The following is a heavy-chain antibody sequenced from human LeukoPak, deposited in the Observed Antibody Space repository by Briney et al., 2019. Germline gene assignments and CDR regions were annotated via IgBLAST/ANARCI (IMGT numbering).Heavy chain of an antibody. Sequence: GGSLRLSCAASGFTFSSYVMSWVRQAPGKGLEWVSTVSGTGGNTYYAASVRGRFTVSRDNSKNTLYLQMNSLRAEDTAVYFCAKGDCGGTCLLIDNWGQGTLVTVSS. D-gene: IGHD2-15*01. CDR2: VSGTGGNT. CDR3: AKGDCGGTCLLIDN. V-gene: IGHV3-23*01. CDR1: GFTFSSYV. J-gene: IGHJ4*02.